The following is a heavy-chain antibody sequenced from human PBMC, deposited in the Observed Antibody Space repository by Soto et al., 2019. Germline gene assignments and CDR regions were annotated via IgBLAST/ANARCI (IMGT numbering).Heavy chain of an antibody. CDR3: TKSGSCRGGGRPNYYYYYMDV. Sequence: SETLSLTCTVSGDSVSFYYWSWIRQPPGKGLEWIGYVYYSGDTNYNPSHKSRVTISVDRSKNQLSLKLSSVTAADTAVYYCTKSGSCRGGGRPNYYYYYMDVWGKGTTVTVSS. J-gene: IGHJ6*03. CDR1: GDSVSFYY. V-gene: IGHV4-59*02. CDR2: VYYSGDT. D-gene: IGHD2-15*01.